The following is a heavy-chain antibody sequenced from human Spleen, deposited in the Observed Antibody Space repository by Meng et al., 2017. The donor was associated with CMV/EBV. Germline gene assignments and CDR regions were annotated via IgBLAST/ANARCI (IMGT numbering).Heavy chain of an antibody. D-gene: IGHD3-22*01. CDR1: GYTFTGYY. J-gene: IGHJ4*02. Sequence: ASVKVSCKTSGYTFTGYYIHWVRQAPGQGLEWMGRINPNSGETNHAENFQGSVTMTRDTSINTVYMELSRLRSDDTAVYYCARYSFDSSGFFDYWGQGTLVTVSS. V-gene: IGHV1-2*02. CDR3: ARYSFDSSGFFDY. CDR2: INPNSGET.